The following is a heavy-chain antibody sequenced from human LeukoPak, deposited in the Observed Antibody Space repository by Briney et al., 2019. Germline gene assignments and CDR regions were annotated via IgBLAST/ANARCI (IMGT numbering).Heavy chain of an antibody. D-gene: IGHD6-13*01. V-gene: IGHV4-4*07. CDR1: DGSISSDY. Sequence: SETLSLTCTVSDGSISSDYWTWIRQPAGKGLEWVGRIYTSGSTNYNPSLKSRVTMSVDTSKNQLSLKLTSVTAADTAVYYCARGSSWYDYWGQGILVTVSS. CDR3: ARGSSWYDY. J-gene: IGHJ4*02. CDR2: IYTSGST.